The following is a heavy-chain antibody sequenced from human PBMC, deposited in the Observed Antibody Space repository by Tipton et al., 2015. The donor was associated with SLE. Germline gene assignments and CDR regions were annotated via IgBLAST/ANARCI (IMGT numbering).Heavy chain of an antibody. CDR2: INSSGNT. CDR1: GGSTSSFY. D-gene: IGHD6-19*01. J-gene: IGHJ5*02. CDR3: ARLGRGIAVASTGWFDP. V-gene: IGHV4-4*07. Sequence: TLSLTCTVSGGSTSSFYWSWIRQPAGKGLEWIGRINSSGNTNYNPSLKSRVTMSLDTSKNQFSLKLSSVTAADTAVYYCARLGRGIAVASTGWFDPWGQGTLVTVSS.